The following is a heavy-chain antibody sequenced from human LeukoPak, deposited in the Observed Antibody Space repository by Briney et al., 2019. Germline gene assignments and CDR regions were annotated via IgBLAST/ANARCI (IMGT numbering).Heavy chain of an antibody. CDR2: ISSSSSYI. CDR3: ARFQAVAGSFDY. D-gene: IGHD6-19*01. Sequence: AGGSLRLSCAASGFTFSSYSMNWVRQAPGKGLEWVSSISSSSSYIYYADSVKGRFTISRDNAKNSLYLQMNSLRAEDTAVYYCARFQAVAGSFDYWGQGTLVTVSS. CDR1: GFTFSSYS. J-gene: IGHJ4*02. V-gene: IGHV3-21*01.